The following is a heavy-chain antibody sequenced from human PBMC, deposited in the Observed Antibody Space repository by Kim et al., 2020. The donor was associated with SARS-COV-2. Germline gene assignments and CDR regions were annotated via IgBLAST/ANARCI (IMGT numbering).Heavy chain of an antibody. Sequence: SETLSLTCTVSGGSISSGGYYWSWIRQHPGKGLEWIGYIYYSGSTYYNPSLKSRVTLSVDTSKNQFSLKLSSVTAADTAVYYCARGEAIYYYGSGSYYTWFDPWGQGTLVTVSS. CDR2: IYYSGST. CDR3: ARGEAIYYYGSGSYYTWFDP. D-gene: IGHD3-10*01. V-gene: IGHV4-31*03. CDR1: GGSISSGGYY. J-gene: IGHJ5*02.